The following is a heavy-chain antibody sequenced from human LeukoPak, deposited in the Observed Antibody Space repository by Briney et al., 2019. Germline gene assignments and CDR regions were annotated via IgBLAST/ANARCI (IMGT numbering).Heavy chain of an antibody. D-gene: IGHD1-26*01. J-gene: IGHJ4*02. CDR3: AKKAGSYDHFDY. V-gene: IGHV3-30*02. CDR1: GFTLSNSW. CDR2: IRYDESNK. Sequence: PGGSLRLSCVASGFTLSNSWMHWVRQAPGKGLEWVAYIRYDESNKYYADSVKGRLTISRDNSKNTLYLQMNNVRAEDTAVYYCAKKAGSYDHFDYWGQGTLVTVSS.